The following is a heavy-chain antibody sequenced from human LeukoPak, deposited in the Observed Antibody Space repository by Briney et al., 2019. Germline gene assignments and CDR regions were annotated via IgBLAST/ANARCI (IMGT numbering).Heavy chain of an antibody. Sequence: SSETLSLTCAVHGGSFSGYYWSWIRQPPGKGLEWIGEINHSGSTNYNPSLKSRVTISVDTSKNQFSLKLSSVTAADTAVYYCASGGSYNAFDIWGQGTMVTVSS. D-gene: IGHD1-26*01. J-gene: IGHJ3*02. CDR3: ASGGSYNAFDI. V-gene: IGHV4-34*01. CDR1: GGSFSGYY. CDR2: INHSGST.